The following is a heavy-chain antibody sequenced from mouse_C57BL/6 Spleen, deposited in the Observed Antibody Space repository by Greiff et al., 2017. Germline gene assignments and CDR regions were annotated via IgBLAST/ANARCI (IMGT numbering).Heavy chain of an antibody. J-gene: IGHJ4*01. CDR1: GYTFTGYW. V-gene: IGHV1-9*01. CDR3: ARGYCDGYDYYYDMDY. D-gene: IGHD2-2*01. Sequence: VKLMESGAELMKPGASVKLSCKATGYTFTGYWIEWVKQRPGHGLEWIGEILPGSSSTNYNEKFKGKATFTADTSSNTAYMQLSSLTTEDSAIYYCARGYCDGYDYYYDMDYWGQGTSVTVSS. CDR2: ILPGSSST.